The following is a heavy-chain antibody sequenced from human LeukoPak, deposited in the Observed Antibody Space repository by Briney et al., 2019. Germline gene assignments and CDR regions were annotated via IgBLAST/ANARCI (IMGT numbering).Heavy chain of an antibody. J-gene: IGHJ4*02. V-gene: IGHV3-33*01. CDR3: ARDRIDSGSYFLDY. CDR2: IWIDGSNI. CDR1: GFIFNSYG. D-gene: IGHD1-26*01. Sequence: PVRALRLSCAAPGFIFNSYGMHWVRQAPGKGLEWVAVIWIDGSNIYYADSVKGRFTISRDNSKNTLYLQMNTLRAEDTAVYYCARDRIDSGSYFLDYWGQGTLVTVSS.